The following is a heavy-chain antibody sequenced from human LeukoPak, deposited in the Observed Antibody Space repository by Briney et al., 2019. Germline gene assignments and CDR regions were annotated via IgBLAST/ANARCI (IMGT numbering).Heavy chain of an antibody. CDR2: IYHSGST. Sequence: PSETLSLTCTVSGYSISSGYYWGWIRQPPGKGLEWIGSIYHSGSTYYNPSLKSRVTISVDTSKNQFSLKLSSVTAADTAVYYCARDGGGRVRWGQGTLVTVSS. D-gene: IGHD1-26*01. V-gene: IGHV4-38-2*02. CDR1: GYSISSGYY. J-gene: IGHJ4*02. CDR3: ARDGGGRVR.